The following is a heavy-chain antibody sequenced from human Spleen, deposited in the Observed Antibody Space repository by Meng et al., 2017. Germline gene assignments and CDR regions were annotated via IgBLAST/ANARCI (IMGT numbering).Heavy chain of an antibody. V-gene: IGHV1-2*06. CDR3: ARGYYGSGSYYNPSDYGMDV. Sequence: ASVKVSCKASGYTFTGYYMHWVRQAPGQGLEWMGRINPNSGGTNYAQKFQGRVTMTRDTSISTAYMELSRLRSDDTAVYYCARGYYGSGSYYNPSDYGMDVWGQGTTVTVSS. CDR2: INPNSGGT. CDR1: GYTFTGYY. J-gene: IGHJ6*02. D-gene: IGHD3-10*01.